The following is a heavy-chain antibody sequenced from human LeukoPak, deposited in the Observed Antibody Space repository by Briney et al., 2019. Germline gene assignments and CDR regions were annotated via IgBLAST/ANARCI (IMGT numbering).Heavy chain of an antibody. CDR1: GFTFSSYG. CDR2: ISGSGGST. Sequence: GGSLRLSCAASGFTFSSYGMSWVRQAPGKGLEWVSAISGSGGSTYYADSVKGRFTISRDNAKNSLYLQMNSLRADDTAVYYCARETYCSGGSCYKGNAFDIWGQGTMVTVSS. D-gene: IGHD2-15*01. V-gene: IGHV3-23*01. CDR3: ARETYCSGGSCYKGNAFDI. J-gene: IGHJ3*02.